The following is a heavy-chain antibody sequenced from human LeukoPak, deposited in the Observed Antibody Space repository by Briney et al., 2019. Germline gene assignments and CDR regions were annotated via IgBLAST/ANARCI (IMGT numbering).Heavy chain of an antibody. D-gene: IGHD1-26*01. Sequence: NPSETLSLTCTVSGYSISSGYYWGWIRQPPGKGLEWIGSIYHSGSTYYNPSLRSRVTLSVDTSKKQFSLKLHSVTAADSAVYYCARQAVMGATRWFDPWGQGTLVTVSS. CDR1: GYSISSGYY. CDR3: ARQAVMGATRWFDP. V-gene: IGHV4-38-2*02. J-gene: IGHJ5*02. CDR2: IYHSGST.